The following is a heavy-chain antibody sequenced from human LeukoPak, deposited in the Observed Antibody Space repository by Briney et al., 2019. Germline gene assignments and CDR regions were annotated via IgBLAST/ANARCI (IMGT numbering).Heavy chain of an antibody. Sequence: GGSLRPSCAASGFISSSDWMSWVRQAPGKGLEWVANIKQDGSEKYYVDSVKGRFTISRDNAKNSLYLQMNSLRGEDTAVYYCARSTHYYDSSGYFYFDYWGQGTLVTVSS. CDR2: IKQDGSEK. J-gene: IGHJ4*02. CDR3: ARSTHYYDSSGYFYFDY. D-gene: IGHD3-22*01. V-gene: IGHV3-7*01. CDR1: GFISSSDW.